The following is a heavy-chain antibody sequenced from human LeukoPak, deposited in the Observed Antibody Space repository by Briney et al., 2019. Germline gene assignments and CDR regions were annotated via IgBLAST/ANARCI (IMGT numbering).Heavy chain of an antibody. J-gene: IGHJ4*02. Sequence: SVKVSCKASGGTFSSYAISWVRQAPGQGLEWMGGIIPIFGTANYAQKFQGRVTITADESTSTAYMELSSLRSEDTAVYYCARVPLPYYYDSSGYAGPIDYWGQGTLVTVSS. V-gene: IGHV1-69*13. CDR3: ARVPLPYYYDSSGYAGPIDY. CDR1: GGTFSSYA. D-gene: IGHD3-22*01. CDR2: IIPIFGTA.